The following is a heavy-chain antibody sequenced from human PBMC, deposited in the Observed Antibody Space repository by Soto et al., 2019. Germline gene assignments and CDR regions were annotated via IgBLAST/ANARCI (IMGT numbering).Heavy chain of an antibody. Sequence: RRLSCAVAGYTFANHWMHWVRQAPGKGLEWVSRMNSDGSLINYADSVKGRFTVSRDNARNTLYLQMNSLRVEDTAVYYCATAEVDYWGPGTPVTVSS. J-gene: IGHJ4*02. CDR2: MNSDGSLI. CDR1: GYTFANHW. V-gene: IGHV3-74*01. CDR3: ATAEVDY.